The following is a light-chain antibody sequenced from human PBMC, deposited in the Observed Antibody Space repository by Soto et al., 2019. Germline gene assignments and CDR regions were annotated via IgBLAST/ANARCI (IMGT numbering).Light chain of an antibody. CDR2: GAS. V-gene: IGKV3-15*01. Sequence: EVVMTQSPATLSVSPGERVTLSCRASQSINAHLAWYQQKPGQAPRLLIHGASTRATGIPARFSGSGFGIEFMLTISKQQSEDFAVYYCQQYNTWLWTFGQGTKVEIQ. J-gene: IGKJ1*01. CDR3: QQYNTWLWT. CDR1: QSINAH.